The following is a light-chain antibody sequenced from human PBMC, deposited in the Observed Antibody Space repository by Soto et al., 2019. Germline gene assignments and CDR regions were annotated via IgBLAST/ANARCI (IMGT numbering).Light chain of an antibody. CDR3: SSFTSTSTAV. CDR2: DVS. Sequence: QSALTQPASVSGSPGQSITISCTGTSSDIGGYHYVSWYQQHPGKAPKLMIFDVSNRPSGVSNRFSASKSGNTASLTISGLQAEDEADYYCSSFTSTSTAVFGGGTKVTVL. V-gene: IGLV2-14*01. CDR1: SSDIGGYHY. J-gene: IGLJ2*01.